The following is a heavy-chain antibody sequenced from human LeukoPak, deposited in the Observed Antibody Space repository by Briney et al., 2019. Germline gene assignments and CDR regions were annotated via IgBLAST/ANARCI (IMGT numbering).Heavy chain of an antibody. CDR1: GYTFTSYG. CDR2: ISAYNGNT. J-gene: IGHJ3*02. CDR3: ARDGVSGSYFNAFDI. V-gene: IGHV1-18*01. D-gene: IGHD1-26*01. Sequence: ASVKVSCKASGYTFTSYGISWVRQAPGQGLEWMGWISAYNGNTNYAQKLQGRVTMTADTSTSTAYMELRSLRSDDTAVYYCARDGVSGSYFNAFDIWGQGTMVTVSS.